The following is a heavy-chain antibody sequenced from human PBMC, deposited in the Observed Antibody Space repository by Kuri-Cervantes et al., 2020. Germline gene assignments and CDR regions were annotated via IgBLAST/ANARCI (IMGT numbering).Heavy chain of an antibody. D-gene: IGHD5-24*01. CDR1: GYTFTSYY. V-gene: IGHV1-46*01. Sequence: ASVKVSCKASGYTFTSYYMHWVRQAPGQGLEWMGIINPSGGSTRYAQKFQGRVTMTRDTSTSTVYMELSSLRSEDTAVYYCAADSNYKNYYYYYYMDVWGKGTTVTVSS. CDR3: AADSNYKNYYYYYYMDV. CDR2: INPSGGST. J-gene: IGHJ6*03.